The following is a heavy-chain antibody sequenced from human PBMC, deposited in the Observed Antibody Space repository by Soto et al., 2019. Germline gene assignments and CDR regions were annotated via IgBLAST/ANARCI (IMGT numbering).Heavy chain of an antibody. CDR3: ARDFRAGIYYGSGSSIDY. Sequence: QVQLVQSGAEVKKPGASVKVSCKASGYTFISYGITWVRQAPGQGLELMGGISAYNGNTNYAQKLPGRVTMTTDTSTSTAYMELRSLRSDDTAVYYCARDFRAGIYYGSGSSIDYWGQGTLVTVSS. D-gene: IGHD3-10*01. V-gene: IGHV1-18*01. J-gene: IGHJ4*02. CDR1: GYTFISYG. CDR2: ISAYNGNT.